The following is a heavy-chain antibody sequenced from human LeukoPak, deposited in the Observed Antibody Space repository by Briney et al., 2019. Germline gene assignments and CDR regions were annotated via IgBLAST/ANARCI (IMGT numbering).Heavy chain of an antibody. D-gene: IGHD3-16*01. V-gene: IGHV3-30-3*01. CDR3: ARDSMITFGGVSELPDY. CDR1: GFTFSSYA. CDR2: ISYDGSNK. J-gene: IGHJ4*02. Sequence: GGSLRLSCAASGFTFSSYAMHWVRQAPGKGLEWVAVISYDGSNKYYADSVKGRFTISRDNSKNTLYLQMNSLRAEDTAVYYCARDSMITFGGVSELPDYWGQGTLVTVSS.